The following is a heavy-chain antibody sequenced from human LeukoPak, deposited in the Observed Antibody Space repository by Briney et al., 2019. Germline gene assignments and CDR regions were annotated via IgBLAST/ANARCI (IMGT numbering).Heavy chain of an antibody. Sequence: SETLSLTCTVSGGSISSSSYYWGWIRQPPGKGLEWIGSIYYSGSTYYNPSLKSRVTISVDTSKNQFSLKLSSVTAADTAVYYCARQQRLASYYYYMDVWGKGTTVTVSS. CDR1: GGSISSSSYY. CDR2: IYYSGST. J-gene: IGHJ6*03. D-gene: IGHD6-25*01. CDR3: ARQQRLASYYYYMDV. V-gene: IGHV4-39*01.